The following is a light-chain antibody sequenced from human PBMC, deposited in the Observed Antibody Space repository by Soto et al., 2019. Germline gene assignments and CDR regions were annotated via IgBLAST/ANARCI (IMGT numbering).Light chain of an antibody. Sequence: QSVLPQPPSVSGAPGQRVTISCTGSSSNIGAGYDVHWYQQLPGTAPKLLIYGNSNRPSGVPDRFSGSKSGTSASLAITVLQAEDEADYYCQSYDSSLSGYVFGTGTKLTVL. V-gene: IGLV1-40*01. CDR1: SSNIGAGYD. CDR2: GNS. CDR3: QSYDSSLSGYV. J-gene: IGLJ1*01.